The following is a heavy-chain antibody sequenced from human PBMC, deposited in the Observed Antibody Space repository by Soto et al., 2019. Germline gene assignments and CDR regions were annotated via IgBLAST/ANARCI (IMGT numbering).Heavy chain of an antibody. V-gene: IGHV3-30*03. CDR1: GFTFSNYG. J-gene: IGHJ4*02. CDR3: ARAYYFGSGTSYTLYY. Sequence: WVLRLSCAASGFTFSNYGMHWVRQAPGKGLEWVAVISDDGVSKYYADSVQGRFTISRDNSESVVLLQMNSLRPDDTALYFCARAYYFGSGTSYTLYYWGQGTQVTVYS. D-gene: IGHD3-10*01. CDR2: ISDDGVSK.